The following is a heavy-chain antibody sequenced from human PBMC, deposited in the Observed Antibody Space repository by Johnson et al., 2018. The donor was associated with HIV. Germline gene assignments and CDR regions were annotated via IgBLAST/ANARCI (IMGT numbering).Heavy chain of an antibody. V-gene: IGHV3-23*04. Sequence: VQVVESGGGLVQPGGSLRLSCAASGFTFSSYAMSWVRQAPGKGLEWVSAISGSGGSTYYADSVKGRFTISRDNSKNTLYLQMNSLRAEDTAVYYGAIWGYDYVWGSYRRRAFDIWGQGTMVTVSS. CDR3: AIWGYDYVWGSYRRRAFDI. CDR1: GFTFSSYA. CDR2: ISGSGGST. J-gene: IGHJ3*02. D-gene: IGHD3-16*02.